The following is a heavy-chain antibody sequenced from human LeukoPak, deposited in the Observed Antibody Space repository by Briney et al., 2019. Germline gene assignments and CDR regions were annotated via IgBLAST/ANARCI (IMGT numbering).Heavy chain of an antibody. Sequence: GGSLRLSCAASGFTFSRYSMNWVRQAPGKGLEWVSFISSTSTYIYYADSVKGRFTFSRDNGKNSLYLQMNSLRAEDTAVYYCARGPDTYYFYYMDVWGKGTTVTVSS. J-gene: IGHJ6*03. V-gene: IGHV3-21*03. CDR1: GFTFSRYS. CDR2: ISSTSTYI. CDR3: ARGPDTYYFYYMDV.